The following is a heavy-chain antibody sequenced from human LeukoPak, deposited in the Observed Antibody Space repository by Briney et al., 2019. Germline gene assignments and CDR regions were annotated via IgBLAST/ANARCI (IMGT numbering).Heavy chain of an antibody. CDR1: GXSVSSNGSA. V-gene: IGHV6-1*01. Sequence: SQTLSLTCAISGXSVSSNGSAWDWIRQSPSRGLDWLGRTYYRSQQWYSDYAPSVKGRITINADTSQNQFSLHLNSVTPEDTAVYYCGRETDFGVVTNWGRGTLVTVSS. D-gene: IGHD3-3*01. CDR3: GRETDFGVVTN. CDR2: TYYRSQQWYS. J-gene: IGHJ4*02.